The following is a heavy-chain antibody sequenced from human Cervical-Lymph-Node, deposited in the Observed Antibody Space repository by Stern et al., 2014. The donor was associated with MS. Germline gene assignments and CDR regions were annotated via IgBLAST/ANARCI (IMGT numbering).Heavy chain of an antibody. CDR3: ASSVGELTPEAV. J-gene: IGHJ6*02. V-gene: IGHV1-69*01. D-gene: IGHD3-10*01. CDR1: GGLFSSFA. CDR2: VIPMFGTA. Sequence: QVQLVESGAEVKKPGSSVRVSCKASGGLFSSFAISWVRQAPGQGLEWMGGVIPMFGTANYAQKFQGRVTITADDSTTTAYMEVSSLRYEDTAVYYCASSVGELTPEAVWGQGTTVTVFS.